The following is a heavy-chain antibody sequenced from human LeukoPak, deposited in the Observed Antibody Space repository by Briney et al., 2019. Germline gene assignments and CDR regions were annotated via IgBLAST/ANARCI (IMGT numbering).Heavy chain of an antibody. CDR2: IYSGGST. CDR3: ARDGTVVRGGGDY. CDR1: GFTVSSNY. J-gene: IGHJ4*02. D-gene: IGHD3-10*01. V-gene: IGHV3-66*01. Sequence: PGGSLRLSCAASGFTVSSNYMSWVRQAPGKGLEWVSVIYSGGSTYYADSVKGRFTISRDNSKNTLYLQMNSLRAEDTAVYYCARDGTVVRGGGDYWGQGTLVTVSS.